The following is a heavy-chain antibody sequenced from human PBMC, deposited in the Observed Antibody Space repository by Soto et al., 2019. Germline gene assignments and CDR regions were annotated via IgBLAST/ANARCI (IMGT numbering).Heavy chain of an antibody. Sequence: ALLLLTAAAGFVLVSYGVHFDRQSRRKGLEWVEVISYDGSNKYYADTVNGPFTITRDNTKNTLYLKMNSLRAEDTAVYYCARDWQQLVLYDYYGMDLWGQGTLVTVSS. J-gene: IGHJ6*02. V-gene: IGHV3-30*03. CDR3: ARDWQQLVLYDYYGMDL. CDR2: ISYDGSNK. CDR1: GFVLVSYG. D-gene: IGHD6-13*01.